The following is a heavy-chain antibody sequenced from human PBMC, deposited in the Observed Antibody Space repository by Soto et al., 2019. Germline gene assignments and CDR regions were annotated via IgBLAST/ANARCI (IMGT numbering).Heavy chain of an antibody. Sequence: QVQLVQSGAEVKKPGASVKVSCKASGYTFTSLYMHWVRQAPGQGLEWMGIINPSVTTTDYAQKFQGRVTMTRDTSTSTYYMELSSLTSEDTAVYYCAKPQIARHYYYGMEVWGQGTAVTVSS. V-gene: IGHV1-46*01. CDR1: GYTFTSLY. CDR3: AKPQIARHYYYGMEV. CDR2: INPSVTTT. J-gene: IGHJ6*02.